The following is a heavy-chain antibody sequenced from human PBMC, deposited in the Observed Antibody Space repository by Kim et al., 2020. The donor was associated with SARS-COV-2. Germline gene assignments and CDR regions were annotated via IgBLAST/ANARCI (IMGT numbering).Heavy chain of an antibody. J-gene: IGHJ4*02. CDR3: AIETSRTGNYWDY. V-gene: IGHV3-15*01. CDR1: GFSFSGAW. Sequence: GGSLRLSCTVSGFSFSGAWMSWVRRAPGKGLEWVACIKSRTDGETTDYAAPVKGRFAITRDDPKDTLFLQMNSLKTEDTAVYYCAIETSRTGNYWDYWGQGTLVTVSS. D-gene: IGHD2-8*02. CDR2: IKSRTDGETT.